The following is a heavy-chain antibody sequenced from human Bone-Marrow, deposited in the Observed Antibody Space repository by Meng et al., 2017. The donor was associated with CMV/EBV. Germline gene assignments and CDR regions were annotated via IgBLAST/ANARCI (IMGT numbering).Heavy chain of an antibody. V-gene: IGHV1-46*01. Sequence: ASVKVSCKASGYTFTSYYMHWVRQAPGQGLEWMGIINPSGGSTSYAQKFQGRVTMTTDTSTSTAYMELRSLRSDDTAVYYCARVSGVVIRLYWYFALWGRGPRV. D-gene: IGHD3-3*01. CDR3: ARVSGVVIRLYWYFAL. CDR2: INPSGGST. CDR1: GYTFTSYY. J-gene: IGHJ2*01.